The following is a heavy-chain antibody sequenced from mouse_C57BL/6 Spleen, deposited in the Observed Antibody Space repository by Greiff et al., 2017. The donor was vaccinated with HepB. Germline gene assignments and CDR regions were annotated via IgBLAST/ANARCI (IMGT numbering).Heavy chain of an antibody. D-gene: IGHD1-1*01. CDR1: GYTFTSYW. CDR3: ARGTVVAGRYFDV. J-gene: IGHJ1*03. CDR2: IDPSDSYT. V-gene: IGHV1-59*01. Sequence: VQLQQPGAELVRPGTSVKLSCKASGYTFTSYWMHWVKQRPGQGLEWIGVIDPSDSYTNYNQKFKGKATLTVDTSSSTAYMQLSSLTSEDSAVYYCARGTVVAGRYFDVWGTGTTVTVSS.